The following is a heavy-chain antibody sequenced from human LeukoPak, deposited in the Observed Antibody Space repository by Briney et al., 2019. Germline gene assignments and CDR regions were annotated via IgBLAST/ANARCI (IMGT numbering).Heavy chain of an antibody. V-gene: IGHV1-46*01. D-gene: IGHD3-22*01. J-gene: IGHJ4*02. CDR3: ARAYYDSSGYIAVPLDY. Sequence: GASVKVSCNASGYTFTSYCMHCVRQAPGQGLEWMGIINPSGGSTSYAQKFQGRVTMTRDTSTSTVYMELSSLRSEDTAVYYCARAYYDSSGYIAVPLDYWGQGTLVTVSS. CDR2: INPSGGST. CDR1: GYTFTSYC.